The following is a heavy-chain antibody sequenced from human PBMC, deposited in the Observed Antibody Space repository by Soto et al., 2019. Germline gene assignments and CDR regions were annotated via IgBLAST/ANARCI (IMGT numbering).Heavy chain of an antibody. CDR1: GFTFSSYA. V-gene: IGHV3-33*01. CDR3: ARAYGDWRYFDY. Sequence: QVQLVESGGGVVQPGRSLRLSCAASGFTFSSYAMHWVRQAPGKGPEWLAVIWYDGSNKYYGDSVKGRFTISRVNSRNTLYMQMNSLRVEDTAVYYCARAYGDWRYFDYWGQGTLVTVSS. J-gene: IGHJ4*02. D-gene: IGHD3-10*01. CDR2: IWYDGSNK.